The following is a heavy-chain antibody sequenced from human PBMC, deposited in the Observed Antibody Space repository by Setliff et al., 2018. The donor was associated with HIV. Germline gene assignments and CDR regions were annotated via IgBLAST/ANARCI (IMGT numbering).Heavy chain of an antibody. D-gene: IGHD2-15*01. J-gene: IGHJ4*02. CDR3: ARRIFHSSFPSFDS. CDR1: GGSIGTTTYY. CDR2: IYYNGIT. Sequence: SETLSLTCAVSGGSIGTTTYYWGWIRQPPGKGLEWIGSIYYNGITYYNPSLKGRFIISVDTSKNQFSLKVTSVTAADTAVYYCARRIFHSSFPSFDSWGQGTLVTVSS. V-gene: IGHV4-39*01.